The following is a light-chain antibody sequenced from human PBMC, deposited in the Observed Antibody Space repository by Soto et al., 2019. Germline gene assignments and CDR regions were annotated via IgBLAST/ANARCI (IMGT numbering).Light chain of an antibody. Sequence: DIQMTQSPSTLSASVGDRVTNTCRASQSISSWLAWYQQKPGKAPKLLIYDASSLESGVPSRFSGSGSGTEFTLTISSLQPDDFATYYCQQHNSYSTFGQGTKVEIK. J-gene: IGKJ1*01. CDR3: QQHNSYST. V-gene: IGKV1-5*01. CDR1: QSISSW. CDR2: DAS.